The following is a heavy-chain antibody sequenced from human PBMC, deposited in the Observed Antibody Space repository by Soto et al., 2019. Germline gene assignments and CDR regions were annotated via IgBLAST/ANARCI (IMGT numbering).Heavy chain of an antibody. CDR3: TKESERSFYYFDY. V-gene: IGHV3-23*01. CDR2: ISFSGGST. CDR1: GFTFSTYA. J-gene: IGHJ4*02. Sequence: EVHLLESGGGLAQPGGSLRLSCAASGFTFSTYAMSWVRQGPGKGLEWVAAISFSGGSTFYADSVKGRFIISRDNSKDTVFLQMSSLRAEDTAVYYCTKESERSFYYFDYWGQGALVTVSS.